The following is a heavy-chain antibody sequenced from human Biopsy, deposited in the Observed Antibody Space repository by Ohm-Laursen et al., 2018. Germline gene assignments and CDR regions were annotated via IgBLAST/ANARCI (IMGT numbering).Heavy chain of an antibody. V-gene: IGHV4-31*01. CDR1: GGSIGGGEYY. J-gene: IGHJ2*01. D-gene: IGHD3-22*01. CDR3: ARGVPHYDGSGFPLAGYWYFDL. CDR2: ISYSGTT. Sequence: TLSLTGTVSGGSIGGGEYYWNWIRQHPGKGLEWIGLISYSGTTFYNPSLESLLTISIDTSKNHFSLNLRSVTAADTAVYYCARGVPHYDGSGFPLAGYWYFDLWGRGTLVTVSS.